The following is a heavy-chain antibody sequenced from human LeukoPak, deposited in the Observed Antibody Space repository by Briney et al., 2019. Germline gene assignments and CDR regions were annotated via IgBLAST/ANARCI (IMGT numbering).Heavy chain of an antibody. J-gene: IGHJ4*02. D-gene: IGHD3-16*01. CDR3: VVYVWGAHFDY. Sequence: ASVKVSCKASGYTFTGYYMHWVRQAPGQGLEWMGWINPNSGGTNYAQRFQGRVTMTRDTSISTAYMELSRLRSDDTAVYYCVVYVWGAHFDYWGQGTLVTVSS. CDR1: GYTFTGYY. CDR2: INPNSGGT. V-gene: IGHV1-2*02.